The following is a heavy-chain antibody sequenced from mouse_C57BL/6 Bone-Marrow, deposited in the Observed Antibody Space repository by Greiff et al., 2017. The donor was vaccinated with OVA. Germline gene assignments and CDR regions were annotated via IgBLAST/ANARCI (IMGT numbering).Heavy chain of an antibody. V-gene: IGHV1-69*01. J-gene: IGHJ4*01. CDR3: ATYGSESLYAMDY. CDR2: IDPSDSYT. D-gene: IGHD1-1*01. CDR1: GYTFTSYW. Sequence: VKLQQPGAELVMPGASVKLSCKASGYTFTSYWMHWVKQRPGQGLEWIGEIDPSDSYTNYTQKFKGKSTLTVDKSSSTAYMQLSSLTSEDSAVYYCATYGSESLYAMDYWGQGTSVTVSA.